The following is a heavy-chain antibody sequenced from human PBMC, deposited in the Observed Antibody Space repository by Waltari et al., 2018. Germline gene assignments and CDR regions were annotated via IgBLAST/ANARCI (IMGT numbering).Heavy chain of an antibody. CDR1: GGSISSSSYY. CDR2: IYYRGST. D-gene: IGHD3-22*01. Sequence: QLQLQESGPGLVKPSETLSLTCTVSGGSISSSSYYWGWIRQPPGKGLEWIGSIYYRGSTYYNPSLKSRVTISVDTSKNQFSLKLSSVTAADTAVYYCARVMLLPSPYFDYWGQGTLVTVSS. CDR3: ARVMLLPSPYFDY. V-gene: IGHV4-39*01. J-gene: IGHJ4*02.